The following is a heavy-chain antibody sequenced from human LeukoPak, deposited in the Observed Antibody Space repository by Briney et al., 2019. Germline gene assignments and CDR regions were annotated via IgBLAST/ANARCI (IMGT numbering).Heavy chain of an antibody. CDR2: INHSGST. CDR1: GGSLSGHY. Sequence: KPSETLSLTYAVYGGSLSGHYWSWIRQPPGKALEWIGEINHSGSTNYNPSLKSRVTISVDTSKNQFSLKLSSVTAADTAVYYCARGIVTTAVAGTFGYWGQGTLVTVSS. J-gene: IGHJ4*02. V-gene: IGHV4-34*01. D-gene: IGHD6-19*01. CDR3: ARGIVTTAVAGTFGY.